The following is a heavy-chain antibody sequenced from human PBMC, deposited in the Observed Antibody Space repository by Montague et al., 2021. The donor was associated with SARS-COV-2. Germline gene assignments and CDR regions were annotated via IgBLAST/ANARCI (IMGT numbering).Heavy chain of an antibody. Sequence: SETLSLTCEVSGDSISSNSWSWIRQSQGKGLEWMYFVHYTGSTESNPSLKTQVTLSLYTPRNHFSLKLRSVTAAATAVYYCASAQNTCFSSNCVIYFEVWGQGALVTVSS. V-gene: IGHV4-59*01. CDR3: ASAQNTCFSSNCVIYFEV. CDR1: GDSISSNS. J-gene: IGHJ4*02. CDR2: VHYTGST. D-gene: IGHD1-1*01.